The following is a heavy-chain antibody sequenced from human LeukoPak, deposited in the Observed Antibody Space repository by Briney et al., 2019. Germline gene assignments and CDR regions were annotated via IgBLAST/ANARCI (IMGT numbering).Heavy chain of an antibody. D-gene: IGHD1-26*01. CDR1: TGSISDSYYY. CDR3: ARLRHSGSYPEY. V-gene: IGHV4-39*01. J-gene: IGHJ4*02. CDR2: VYRSGTT. Sequence: SETLSLTCIVSTGSISDSYYYWGWIRQPPGRGLEWVGTVYRSGTTFYNPSLQSRVTISGDTSKNQFSLKLSSVTAADTAVYYCARLRHSGSYPEYWGQGSLVTVPS.